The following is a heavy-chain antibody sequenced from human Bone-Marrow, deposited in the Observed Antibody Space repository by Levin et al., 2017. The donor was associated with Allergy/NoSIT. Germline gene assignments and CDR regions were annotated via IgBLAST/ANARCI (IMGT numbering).Heavy chain of an antibody. CDR3: VKGPRAVATIPSFFYGMDV. J-gene: IGHJ6*02. V-gene: IGHV3-23*01. CDR1: GFPFSTYA. CDR2: ISGSGFTT. D-gene: IGHD5-24*01. Sequence: PGGSLRLSCEASGFPFSTYALNWVRQAPGKGLEWVLAISGSGFTTYEADSVKGRFSMSRDNSKNTMYLHMSNLRVEDTAVYYCVKGPRAVATIPSFFYGMDVWGQGTTVIVSS.